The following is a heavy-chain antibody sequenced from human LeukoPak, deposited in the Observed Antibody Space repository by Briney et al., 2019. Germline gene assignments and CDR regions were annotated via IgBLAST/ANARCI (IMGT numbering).Heavy chain of an antibody. Sequence: GASVKVSCKASGYTFTSYGISWVRQAPGQGLEWMGWINTNTGHPTYAQGFTGRFVFSVDTSISTAYLQISSLTSEDTAVYYCAKEIFGGDSPGDWGQGTLVTVS. CDR3: AKEIFGGDSPGD. V-gene: IGHV7-4-1*02. J-gene: IGHJ4*02. CDR2: INTNTGHP. CDR1: GYTFTSYG. D-gene: IGHD4-17*01.